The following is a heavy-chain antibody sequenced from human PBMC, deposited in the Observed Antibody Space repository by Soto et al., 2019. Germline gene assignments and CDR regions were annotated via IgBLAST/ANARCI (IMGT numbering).Heavy chain of an antibody. Sequence: PSETLSLACTVSGGSISSYYWSWIRQPPGKGLEWIGYISYSGSTNYNPSLKSRVTISVDTSKNQFSLKLSSVTAADTAVYYCARHLSTTIAPITFDYWGQGTLVSVS. V-gene: IGHV4-59*08. D-gene: IGHD1-1*01. CDR3: ARHLSTTIAPITFDY. CDR2: ISYSGST. J-gene: IGHJ4*02. CDR1: GGSISSYY.